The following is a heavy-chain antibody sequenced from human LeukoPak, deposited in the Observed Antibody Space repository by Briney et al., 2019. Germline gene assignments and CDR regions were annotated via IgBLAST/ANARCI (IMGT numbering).Heavy chain of an antibody. CDR3: AKDGIFGVVIISYDAFDI. J-gene: IGHJ3*02. D-gene: IGHD3-3*01. V-gene: IGHV3-53*01. CDR1: GFTVSSNY. Sequence: GGSLRLSCAASGFTVSSNYMSWVRQAPGKGLEWVSVIYSGGSTYYADSVKGRFTISRDNSKNTLYLQMNSLRAEDTAVYYCAKDGIFGVVIISYDAFDIWGQGTMVTVSS. CDR2: IYSGGST.